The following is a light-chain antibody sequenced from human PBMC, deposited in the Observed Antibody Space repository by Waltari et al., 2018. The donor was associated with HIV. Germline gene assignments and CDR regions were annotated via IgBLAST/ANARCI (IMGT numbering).Light chain of an antibody. J-gene: IGLJ3*02. CDR3: QTWGTGIWV. CDR2: INSDGSH. CDR1: SGHSNYA. Sequence: QLVVTQSPSASASLGASVKLTCTLSSGHSNYAIAWHQQQPEKGPRYLMKINSDGSHDKGDGIPDLFSCSSSGAGRYLSISSLQSEDEADYYCQTWGTGIWVFGGGTKLTVL. V-gene: IGLV4-69*01.